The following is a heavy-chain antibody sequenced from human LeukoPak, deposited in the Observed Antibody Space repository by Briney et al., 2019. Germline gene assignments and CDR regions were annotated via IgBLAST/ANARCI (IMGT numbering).Heavy chain of an antibody. CDR1: GFTFSNYA. V-gene: IGHV3-30*04. J-gene: IGHJ4*02. Sequence: GGSLRLSCAASGFTFSNYAMHWVRQAPGKGLEWVALISYDGSVEKSAASVKGRFTISRDNSKNTLYLQMNSLRIEDTAVYYCARALGSSWDSSLDSWGQGTLVPVSS. CDR3: ARALGSSWDSSLDS. D-gene: IGHD6-13*01. CDR2: ISYDGSVE.